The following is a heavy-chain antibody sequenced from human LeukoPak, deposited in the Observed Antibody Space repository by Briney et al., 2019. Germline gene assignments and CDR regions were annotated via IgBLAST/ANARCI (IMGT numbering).Heavy chain of an antibody. J-gene: IGHJ5*02. Sequence: ASVKVSCKVSGYTLTELSMHWVRQAPGKVLEWMGGFDPEDGETIYAQKFQGRVTMTEDTSTDTAYMELSSLRSEDTAVYYCATLYCSSTSCKTNNSFDPWGQGTLVTVSS. D-gene: IGHD2-2*01. CDR1: GYTLTELS. V-gene: IGHV1-24*01. CDR2: FDPEDGET. CDR3: ATLYCSSTSCKTNNSFDP.